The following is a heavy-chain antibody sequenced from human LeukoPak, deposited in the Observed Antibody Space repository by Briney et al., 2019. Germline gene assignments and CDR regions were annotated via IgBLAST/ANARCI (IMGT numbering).Heavy chain of an antibody. Sequence: PGGSLRLSCAASGFTFSSYSMNWVRQAPGKGLEWVSSISSSSSYIYYADSVKGRFTISRDNAKNLLYLQMNSLRAEDTAVYYCARDVGYDSSGAYDYWGQGTLVTVSS. D-gene: IGHD3-22*01. J-gene: IGHJ4*02. V-gene: IGHV3-21*01. CDR1: GFTFSSYS. CDR2: ISSSSSYI. CDR3: ARDVGYDSSGAYDY.